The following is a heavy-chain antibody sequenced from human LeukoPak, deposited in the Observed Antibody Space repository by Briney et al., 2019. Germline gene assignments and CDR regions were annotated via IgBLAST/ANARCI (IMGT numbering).Heavy chain of an antibody. V-gene: IGHV4-34*01. J-gene: IGHJ4*02. CDR3: ARHHRDILTGYRNNYFDY. Sequence: SETLSLTCAVYGGSFSGYYWSWIRQPPGKGLEWIGEINHSGSTNYNPSLKSRVTISVDTSKNQFSLKLSSVTAADTAVYYCARHHRDILTGYRNNYFDYWGQGTLVTVSS. CDR1: GGSFSGYY. D-gene: IGHD3-9*01. CDR2: INHSGST.